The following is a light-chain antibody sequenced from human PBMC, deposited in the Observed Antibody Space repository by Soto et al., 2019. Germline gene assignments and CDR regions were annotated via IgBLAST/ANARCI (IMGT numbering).Light chain of an antibody. V-gene: IGLV1-40*01. J-gene: IGLJ1*01. CDR2: GNS. Sequence: QLVLTQPPSVSGAPGQRVTISCTGSSSNIGATYDVRWYQQLPGTDPKLLIYGNSNRPSGVPDRFSGSKSGTSASLAITGLQADDEADYYCQSYDSSLSAHYVFGTGTKLTVL. CDR3: QSYDSSLSAHYV. CDR1: SSNIGATYD.